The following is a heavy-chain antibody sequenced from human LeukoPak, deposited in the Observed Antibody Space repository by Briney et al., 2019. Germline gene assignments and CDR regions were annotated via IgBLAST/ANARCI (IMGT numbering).Heavy chain of an antibody. CDR1: GFTFGDYT. CDR3: TRGTTDTGWYTYYFAY. V-gene: IGHV3-49*03. J-gene: IGHJ4*02. D-gene: IGHD2-2*02. Sequence: GGSLRLSCTVSGFTFGDYTMSWFRQAPGKGLEWVAFIRAKIYGGTIEYAASVKGRFTISRDDSNSIAYLQMNSLKTEDTAVYYCTRGTTDTGWYTYYFAYWGQGTLVTVSS. CDR2: IRAKIYGGTI.